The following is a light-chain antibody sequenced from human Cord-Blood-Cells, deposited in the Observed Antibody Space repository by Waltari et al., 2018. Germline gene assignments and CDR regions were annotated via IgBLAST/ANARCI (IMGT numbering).Light chain of an antibody. CDR1: QSVSSSY. Sequence: ELVFTQSPGILFLSPGESANLSCRASQSVSSSYFAWYQQKPGQAPRLLIYGASSRATGIPDRFSGSGSGTDFTLTISRLEPEDFAVYYCQQYGSSRTFGGGTKVEIK. V-gene: IGKV3-20*01. CDR2: GAS. CDR3: QQYGSSRT. J-gene: IGKJ4*01.